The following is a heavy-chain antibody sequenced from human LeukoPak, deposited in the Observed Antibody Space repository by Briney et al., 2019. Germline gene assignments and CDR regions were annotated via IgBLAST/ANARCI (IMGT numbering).Heavy chain of an antibody. CDR1: GYTFTGYY. Sequence: ASVKVSCKASGYTFTGYYMHWVRQAPGQGLEWMGWINPNSGGTNYAQKFQGRVTMTRDTSISTAYMELSRLRSDDTAVYYCAKGNYDFWSGYSDYYYYMDVWGKGTTVTVSS. J-gene: IGHJ6*03. CDR2: INPNSGGT. V-gene: IGHV1-2*02. D-gene: IGHD3-3*01. CDR3: AKGNYDFWSGYSDYYYYMDV.